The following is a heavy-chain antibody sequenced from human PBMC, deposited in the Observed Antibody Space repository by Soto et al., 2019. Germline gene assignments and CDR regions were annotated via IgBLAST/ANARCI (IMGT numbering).Heavy chain of an antibody. V-gene: IGHV3-23*01. CDR2: ISGSGGST. Sequence: GGSLRLSCAASGFTFSSYAMSWVRQAPGKGLEWVSAISGSGGSTYYADSVKGRFTISRDNSKNTLYLQMNSLRAEDTAVYYCAKGQPDIVATIELYYYYMDVWGKGTTVTVSS. D-gene: IGHD5-12*01. CDR3: AKGQPDIVATIELYYYYMDV. J-gene: IGHJ6*03. CDR1: GFTFSSYA.